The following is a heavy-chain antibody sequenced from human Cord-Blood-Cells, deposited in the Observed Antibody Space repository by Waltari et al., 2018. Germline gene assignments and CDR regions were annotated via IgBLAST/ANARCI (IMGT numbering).Heavy chain of an antibody. CDR1: GGSISSSSYY. CDR3: ARHQSSWDFDY. J-gene: IGHJ4*02. V-gene: IGHV4-39*07. D-gene: IGHD6-13*01. Sequence: QLQLQESGPGLVKPSETLSLTCTVSGGSISSSSYYWGWIGQPPGKGLEWIGSIYYSGGTYYSQSLKRRVTIAVDPSKNQVSLELSSVTAADTAVYYCARHQSSWDFDYWGQGTLVTVSS. CDR2: IYYSGGT.